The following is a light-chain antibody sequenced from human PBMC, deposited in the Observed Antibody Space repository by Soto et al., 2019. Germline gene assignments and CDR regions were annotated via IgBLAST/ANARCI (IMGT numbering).Light chain of an antibody. CDR3: GTWDSRLSAWV. CDR2: ENN. Sequence: QSVLTQPPSVSAAPGQKVTISCSGSSSNIGNHYVFWYQQLPGTAPKLLILENNKRPSGIPDRFSASKSGTSATLGITGLQTGDEADYYCGTWDSRLSAWVFGGGTKLTVL. J-gene: IGLJ3*02. V-gene: IGLV1-51*02. CDR1: SSNIGNHY.